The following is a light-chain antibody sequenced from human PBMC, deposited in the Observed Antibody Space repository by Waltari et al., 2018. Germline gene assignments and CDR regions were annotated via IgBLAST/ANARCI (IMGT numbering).Light chain of an antibody. CDR3: QQYNNWPYT. V-gene: IGKV3-15*01. Sequence: IVMTQSPATLSVSPGEGATLPSRASQSVSSNLAWYQQKPGQAPRLLIYGSPTRATGIPARFSGSGSGIEFTLTISSMQSEGFAVYYCQQYNNWPYTFGQGTKLEIK. CDR1: QSVSSN. J-gene: IGKJ2*01. CDR2: GSP.